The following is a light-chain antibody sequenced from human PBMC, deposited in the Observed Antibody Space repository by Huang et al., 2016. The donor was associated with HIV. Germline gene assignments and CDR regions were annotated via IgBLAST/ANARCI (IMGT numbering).Light chain of an antibody. Sequence: EIVLTQSTATLSLSPGERATLSCRASQSVHSYLAWYQQKPGQTPRPLIYDASNRATGIPARFSGSGSGTDFTLTISNLQSEDFAVYYCQQRSAWPLTFGGGTKVEI. CDR3: QQRSAWPLT. CDR2: DAS. CDR1: QSVHSY. J-gene: IGKJ4*01. V-gene: IGKV3-11*01.